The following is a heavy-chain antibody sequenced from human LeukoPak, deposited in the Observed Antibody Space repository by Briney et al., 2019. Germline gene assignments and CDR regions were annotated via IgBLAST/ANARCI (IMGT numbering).Heavy chain of an antibody. Sequence: ASVKVSCKASVGTFSSYAISWVRQAPGQGLEWMGGIIPIFGTANYAQKFQGRVTITADKSTSTAYMELSSLRSEDTAVYYCARGYCSSTSCPPDYWGQGTLVTVSS. CDR2: IIPIFGTA. J-gene: IGHJ4*02. CDR3: ARGYCSSTSCPPDY. CDR1: VGTFSSYA. D-gene: IGHD2-2*01. V-gene: IGHV1-69*06.